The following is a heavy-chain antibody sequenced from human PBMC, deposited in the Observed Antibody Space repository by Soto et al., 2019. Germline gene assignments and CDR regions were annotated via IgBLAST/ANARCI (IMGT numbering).Heavy chain of an antibody. CDR2: ISSSSSYI. CDR3: ARDLYYYDSSGWLAV. CDR1: GFTFSSYS. D-gene: IGHD3-22*01. Sequence: GGSLRLSCAASGFTFSSYSMNWVRQAPGKGLEWVSSISSSSSYIYYADSVKGRFTISRDNAKNSLYLQMNSLRAEDTAVYYCARDLYYYDSSGWLAVWGQGTTVTVSS. J-gene: IGHJ6*02. V-gene: IGHV3-21*01.